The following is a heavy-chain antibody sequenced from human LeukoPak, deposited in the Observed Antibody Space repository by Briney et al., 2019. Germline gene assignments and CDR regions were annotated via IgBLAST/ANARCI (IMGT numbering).Heavy chain of an antibody. D-gene: IGHD6-19*01. Sequence: GGSLRLSCAASGLTFSSYSMNWVRQAPGKGLEWVSYISSSSSTIYYADSVKGRFTISRDNAKNSLYLQMNSLRAEDTAVYYCARAGSGWYMYYFDYWGQGTLVTVSS. J-gene: IGHJ4*02. CDR1: GLTFSSYS. V-gene: IGHV3-48*01. CDR3: ARAGSGWYMYYFDY. CDR2: ISSSSSTI.